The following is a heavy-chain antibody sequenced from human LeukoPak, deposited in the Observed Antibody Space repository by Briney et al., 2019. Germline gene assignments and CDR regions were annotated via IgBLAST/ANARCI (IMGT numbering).Heavy chain of an antibody. CDR1: GFSFTNFW. Sequence: HPGGSLRLSCAVSGFSFTNFWMSWVRQAPGRGLEWVANTHPEGNEKYHVESVKGRFTISRDNTKNLLFLQMNGLRVEDTAVYYCARGDAFSGDHWGQGTLVTVSS. V-gene: IGHV3-7*04. CDR2: THPEGNEK. CDR3: ARGDAFSGDH. J-gene: IGHJ4*02.